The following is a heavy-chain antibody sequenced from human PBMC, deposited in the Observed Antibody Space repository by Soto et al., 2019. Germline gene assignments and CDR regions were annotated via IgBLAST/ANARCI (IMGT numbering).Heavy chain of an antibody. CDR3: PTDARWIYDH. J-gene: IGHJ4*02. CDR2: IKSKTDGGTT. CDR1: GFTFSNAW. V-gene: IGHV3-15*01. D-gene: IGHD1-7*01. Sequence: EVQLVESGGGLVKPGGSLRLSCAASGFTFSNAWMSWVRQAPGKGLEWVGRIKSKTDGGTTDYAAPVKGRFTISRDDSKHTLYLQIKSLKTEEKDVYYCPTDARWIYDHWGQGTLVTVSS.